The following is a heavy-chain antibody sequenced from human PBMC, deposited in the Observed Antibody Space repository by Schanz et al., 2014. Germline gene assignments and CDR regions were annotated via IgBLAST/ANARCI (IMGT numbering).Heavy chain of an antibody. Sequence: QVQLVESGGGVVQPGGSLRLSCAASGFIFSNYGMHWVRQAPGKGLEWVAFIWSDGSRTYHAESVKGRFTISRDESKNTLYLQMNSLRAEDTAVYYCAREDGTSNTRCFDYWGQGALVTVSS. CDR3: AREDGTSNTRCFDY. CDR1: GFIFSNYG. V-gene: IGHV3-30*02. J-gene: IGHJ4*02. D-gene: IGHD2-2*01. CDR2: IWSDGSRT.